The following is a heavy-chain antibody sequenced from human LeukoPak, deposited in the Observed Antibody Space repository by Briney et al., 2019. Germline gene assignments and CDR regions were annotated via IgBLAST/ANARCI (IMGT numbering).Heavy chain of an antibody. Sequence: PGGSLRLSCAASGFTFSSYAMHWVRQAPGKGLEWVANIKQDGSEKYYVDSVKGRFTISRDNAKNSLYLQMNSLKTEDTAVYYCTTDTYYYGSGSRPKSNYYYYYYMDVWGKGTTVTVSS. CDR2: IKQDGSEK. D-gene: IGHD3-10*01. CDR1: GFTFSSYA. V-gene: IGHV3-7*03. CDR3: TTDTYYYGSGSRPKSNYYYYYYMDV. J-gene: IGHJ6*03.